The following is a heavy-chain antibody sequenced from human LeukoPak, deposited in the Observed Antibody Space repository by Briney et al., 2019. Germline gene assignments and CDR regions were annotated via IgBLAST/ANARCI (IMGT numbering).Heavy chain of an antibody. CDR3: ALTGYDYVWGHDAFDI. Sequence: GGSLRLSCAASGFTFSDYYMSWIRQAPGKGLEWVSYISSSGSTIYYADSAKGRFTISRDNAKNSLYLQMNSLRAEDTAVYYCALTGYDYVWGHDAFDIWGQGTMVTVSS. J-gene: IGHJ3*02. V-gene: IGHV3-11*04. CDR2: ISSSGSTI. CDR1: GFTFSDYY. D-gene: IGHD3-16*01.